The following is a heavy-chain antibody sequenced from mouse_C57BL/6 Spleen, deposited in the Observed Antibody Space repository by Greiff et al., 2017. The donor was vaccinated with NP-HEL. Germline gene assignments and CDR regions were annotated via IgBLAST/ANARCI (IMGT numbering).Heavy chain of an antibody. D-gene: IGHD2-4*01. CDR2: IYPSDSET. V-gene: IGHV1-61*01. J-gene: IGHJ2*01. CDR3: ARGRYGDYVYYFDY. CDR1: GYTFTSYW. Sequence: VQLQQPGAELVRPGSSVKLSCKASGYTFTSYWMDWVKQRPGQGLEWIGNIYPSDSETHYNQKFKDKATLTVDKSSSTAYMQLSSLTSEDSAVYYCARGRYGDYVYYFDYWGQGTTLTVSS.